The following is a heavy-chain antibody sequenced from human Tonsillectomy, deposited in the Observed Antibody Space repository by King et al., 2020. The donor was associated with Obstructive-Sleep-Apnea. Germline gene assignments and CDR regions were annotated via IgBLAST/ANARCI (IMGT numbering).Heavy chain of an antibody. CDR1: GFSLTTHAMC. Sequence: VTLKESGPALVKPTQTLTLTCTFSGFSLTTHAMCVSWIRQPPGKALEWLALIDWDDDKYYSTSLNTRLTISKETSKNQVVLTVTNMDPVDTATYYCARIVEGSSWYALDYWGQGTLVTVSS. CDR2: IDWDDDK. V-gene: IGHV2-70*01. J-gene: IGHJ4*02. D-gene: IGHD6-13*01. CDR3: ARIVEGSSWYALDY.